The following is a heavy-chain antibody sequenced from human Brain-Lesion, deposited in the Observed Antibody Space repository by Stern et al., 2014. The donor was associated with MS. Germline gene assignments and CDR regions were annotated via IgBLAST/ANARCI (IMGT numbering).Heavy chain of an antibody. CDR2: FDPEGGET. Sequence: QVQLVESGAEVKQPGASVKVSCKVSGYTLTGLSMHWVRQAPRKGLEWMGGFDPEGGETIYAQKVQGRVTITEDTSTDTAYMELSSLRSEDTAVYYCATLSPGAGGNYYRHFDYWGQGTLVTVSS. J-gene: IGHJ4*02. CDR1: GYTLTGLS. V-gene: IGHV1-24*01. D-gene: IGHD1-26*01. CDR3: ATLSPGAGGNYYRHFDY.